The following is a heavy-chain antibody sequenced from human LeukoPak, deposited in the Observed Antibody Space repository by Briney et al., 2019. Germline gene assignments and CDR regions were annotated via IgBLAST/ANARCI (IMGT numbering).Heavy chain of an antibody. Sequence: GGSXXLSCXASGFNFXDXXMNXVXQXXGXGXEWVSSIGGRGSNIYYTDSVKGRFTISRDNAKNSLYLQMNSLRAEDTAIYYCATDDYGPAGYGGQGTLVTVSS. V-gene: IGHV3-21*01. D-gene: IGHD4-17*01. CDR1: GFNFXDXX. CDR2: IGGRGSNI. J-gene: IGHJ4*02. CDR3: ATDDYGPAGY.